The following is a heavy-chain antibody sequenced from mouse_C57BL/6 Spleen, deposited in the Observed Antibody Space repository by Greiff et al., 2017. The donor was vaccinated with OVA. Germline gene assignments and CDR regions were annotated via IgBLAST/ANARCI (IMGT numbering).Heavy chain of an antibody. CDR1: GFTFSSYA. V-gene: IGHV5-4*01. CDR3: ARARNWDDARDY. J-gene: IGHJ4*01. CDR2: ISDGGSYT. D-gene: IGHD4-1*01. Sequence: VQLVESGGGLVKPGGSLKLSCAASGFTFSSYAMSWVRQTPEKRLEWVATISDGGSYTYYPDNVKGRFTISRDNAKNNLYLQMSHLKSEDTAMYYCARARNWDDARDYWGQGTSVTVSS.